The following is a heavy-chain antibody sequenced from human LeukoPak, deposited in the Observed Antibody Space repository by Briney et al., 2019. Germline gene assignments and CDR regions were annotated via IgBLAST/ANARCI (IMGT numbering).Heavy chain of an antibody. CDR2: ISYDGSSK. Sequence: PGRSLRLSCAASGFTFSSYGMHWVRQAPGRGLEWGAVISYDGSSKYYADSVKGRFTISRDNSKNTLYLQMHSLRPEDTAVYYCATDLKGGNSDWFDPWGQGTLVTVSS. CDR1: GFTFSSYG. V-gene: IGHV3-30*03. D-gene: IGHD4-23*01. CDR3: ATDLKGGNSDWFDP. J-gene: IGHJ5*02.